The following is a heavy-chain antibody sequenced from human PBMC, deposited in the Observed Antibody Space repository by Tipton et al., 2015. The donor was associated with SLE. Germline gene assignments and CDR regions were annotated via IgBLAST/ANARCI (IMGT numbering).Heavy chain of an antibody. J-gene: IGHJ4*02. D-gene: IGHD1-1*01. CDR2: IYYSGST. CDR1: GGSISSHY. Sequence: LRLSCTVSGGSISSHYWSWIRQPPGKGLEWIGSIYYSGSTYYNPSLKSRVTISVDTSKNQFSLKLSSVTAADTAVYYCARQTDQLSVGYWGQGTLVTVSS. CDR3: ARQTDQLSVGY. V-gene: IGHV4-59*08.